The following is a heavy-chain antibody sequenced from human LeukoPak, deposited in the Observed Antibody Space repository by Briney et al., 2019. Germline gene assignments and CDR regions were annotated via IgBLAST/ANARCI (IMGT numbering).Heavy chain of an antibody. V-gene: IGHV3-74*01. CDR1: EFTFSSHW. CDR3: ARGSNGWSGIDY. CDR2: TSGDGSST. J-gene: IGHJ4*02. D-gene: IGHD6-19*01. Sequence: GGSLRLSCGASEFTFSSHWMYWVRRAPGEGLVWVSRTSGDGSSTNYADSVKGRFAIYRDNAKNTLYLQMNSLRAEDTSVYYCARGSNGWSGIDYWGQGTLVTVSS.